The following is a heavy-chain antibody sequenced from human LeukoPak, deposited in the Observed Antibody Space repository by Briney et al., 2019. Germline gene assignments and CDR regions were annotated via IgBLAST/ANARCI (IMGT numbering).Heavy chain of an antibody. J-gene: IGHJ4*02. V-gene: IGHV3-66*01. D-gene: IGHD4-4*01. CDR3: ASRIVTTFAPIDY. Sequence: GASVKVSCKASGYTFTGYYMSWVRQAPGKGLEWVSVIYSGGSTYYADSVKGRFTISRDNSKNALYLQMNSLRAEDTAVYYCASRIVTTFAPIDYWGQGTLVTVSS. CDR1: GYTFTGYY. CDR2: IYSGGST.